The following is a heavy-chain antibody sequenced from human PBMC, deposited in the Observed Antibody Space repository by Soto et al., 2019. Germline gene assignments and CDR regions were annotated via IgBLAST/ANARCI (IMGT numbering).Heavy chain of an antibody. J-gene: IGHJ4*02. CDR3: ARDTAMVFFDY. CDR1: GGSISSGGYS. V-gene: IGHV4-30-2*01. D-gene: IGHD5-18*01. CDR2: IYPNGST. Sequence: TLSLTCDVSGGSISSGGYSWSWIRQPPGKGLEWIGDIYPNGSTYYNPSLKSRVTISLDRSKNQFSLKLSSVTAADTAVYYCARDTAMVFFDYWGQGILVPVSS.